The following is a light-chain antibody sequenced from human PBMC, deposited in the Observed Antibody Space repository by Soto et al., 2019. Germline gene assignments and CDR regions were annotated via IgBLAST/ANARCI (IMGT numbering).Light chain of an antibody. CDR3: AAWNDALSGFV. V-gene: IGLV1-47*01. Sequence: QSVLTQPPSTSRTPGQRVTISCSGSSYDIGSNAVYWYQQLPGTAPKLLIYRNNQRPSGVPDRFSGTKSGTSASLAISGLRSEDEADYYCAAWNDALSGFVFGTGTKVTVL. J-gene: IGLJ1*01. CDR2: RNN. CDR1: SYDIGSNA.